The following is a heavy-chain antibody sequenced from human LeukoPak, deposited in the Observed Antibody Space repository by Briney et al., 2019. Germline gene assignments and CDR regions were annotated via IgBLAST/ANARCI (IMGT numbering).Heavy chain of an antibody. CDR2: ISGSGGST. V-gene: IGHV3-23*01. J-gene: IGHJ6*02. D-gene: IGHD3-3*01. CDR1: GFTFSSYA. CDR3: AKTGAITIFGVESSPYYYDGMDV. Sequence: GGSLRLSCAASGFTFSSYAMSWVRQAPGKGLEWVSAISGSGGSTYYADSVKGRFTISRDNSKNTLYLQMNSLRAEDTAVYYCAKTGAITIFGVESSPYYYDGMDVWGQGTTVTVSS.